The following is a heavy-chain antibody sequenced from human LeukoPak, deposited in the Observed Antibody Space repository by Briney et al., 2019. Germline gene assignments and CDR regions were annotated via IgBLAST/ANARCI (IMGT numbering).Heavy chain of an antibody. V-gene: IGHV3-23*01. Sequence: GGSLRLSCAASGFTFNNYAMSWVRQAPGKGLEWVSVISGSGGVTFYADSMKGRFTISRDNTKNTLYLQMNSLRAEDTAVYFCAVREGASYSGRFDYWGQGTLVTVSS. D-gene: IGHD1-26*01. CDR1: GFTFNNYA. CDR2: ISGSGGVT. J-gene: IGHJ4*02. CDR3: AVREGASYSGRFDY.